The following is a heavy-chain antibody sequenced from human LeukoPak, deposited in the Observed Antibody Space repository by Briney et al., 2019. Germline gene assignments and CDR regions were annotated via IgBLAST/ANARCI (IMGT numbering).Heavy chain of an antibody. CDR2: ISYDGSNK. Sequence: GGSLRLSCAASGFTFSSYDMHWVRQAPGKGLEWVAVISYDGSNKYYADSVKGRFTISRDNSKNTLYLQMNSLRAEDTAVYYCAKDRGKYQLLVEFDYWGQGTLVTVSS. CDR3: AKDRGKYQLLVEFDY. V-gene: IGHV3-30*18. D-gene: IGHD2-2*01. J-gene: IGHJ4*02. CDR1: GFTFSSYD.